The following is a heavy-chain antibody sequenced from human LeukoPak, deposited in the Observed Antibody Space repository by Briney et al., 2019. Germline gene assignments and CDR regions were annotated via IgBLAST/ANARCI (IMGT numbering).Heavy chain of an antibody. CDR2: IIPIFGTA. CDR3: ARGGSMVY. V-gene: IGHV1-69*01. J-gene: IGHJ4*02. Sequence: VRQAPGQGLEWMGGIIPIFGTANYAQKFQGRVTITADDSTSTAYMELSSLRSEDTAVYYCARGGSMVYWGQGTLVTVSS. D-gene: IGHD2-2*01.